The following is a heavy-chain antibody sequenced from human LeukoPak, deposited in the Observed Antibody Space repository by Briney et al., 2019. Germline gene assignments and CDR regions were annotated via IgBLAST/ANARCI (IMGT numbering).Heavy chain of an antibody. CDR1: GFTFSSYS. CDR3: ARVAAVGGRVRYFDY. CDR2: ISSSSSYI. V-gene: IGHV3-21*01. Sequence: GSLRLSCAASGFTFSSYSMNWVRQAPGKGLEWVSSISSSSSYIYYADSVKGRFTIPRDNAKNSLYLQMNSLRAEDTAAYYCARVAAVGGRVRYFDYWGQGTLVTVSS. J-gene: IGHJ4*02. D-gene: IGHD3-16*01.